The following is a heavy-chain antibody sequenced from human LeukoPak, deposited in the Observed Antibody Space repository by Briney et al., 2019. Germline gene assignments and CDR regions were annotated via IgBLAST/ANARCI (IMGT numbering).Heavy chain of an antibody. D-gene: IGHD3-10*01. CDR2: TYSNGRT. Sequence: GGSLRPSGAASGFTVSSNYMSWVRQAPGKGLEWVSVTYSNGRTYYADSVKGRFTISRDISKNTLYLQMNSLRAEDTAVYYCARVLSGRGSLYDYYYYMDVWGKGTTVTISS. CDR3: ARVLSGRGSLYDYYYYMDV. CDR1: GFTVSSNY. J-gene: IGHJ6*03. V-gene: IGHV3-53*01.